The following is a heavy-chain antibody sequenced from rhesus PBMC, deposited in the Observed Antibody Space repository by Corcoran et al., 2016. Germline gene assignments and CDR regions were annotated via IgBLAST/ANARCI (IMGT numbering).Heavy chain of an antibody. J-gene: IGHJ4*01. CDR3: ARSDYWSDYRPDY. CDR1: GYTFTAHY. D-gene: IGHD3-22*01. V-gene: IGHV1-111*02. CDR2: VAPEDGEA. Sequence: VQLVQSGAEVKKPGATVKISCTASGYTFTAHYPNWGGHGPVNGLEWLGGVAPEDGEADYAQKFQDRVTITADIPTDTAYMELSSLRSEDTAVYYCARSDYWSDYRPDYWGQGVLVTVSS.